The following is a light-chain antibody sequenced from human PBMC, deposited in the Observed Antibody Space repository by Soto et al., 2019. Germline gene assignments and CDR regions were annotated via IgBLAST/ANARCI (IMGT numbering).Light chain of an antibody. CDR3: QQYGRSPLLYT. J-gene: IGKJ2*01. V-gene: IGKV3-20*01. CDR1: QSVNSDF. CDR2: GSS. Sequence: EVVLTQSPGTLSLSPGETATLSSRASQSVNSDFLAWYQQKPGQAPRLLVYGSSTRAAGVPDRFSGSGSGTDFTLTISRLEPEDCAVYYCQQYGRSPLLYTFGQGTKLGVK.